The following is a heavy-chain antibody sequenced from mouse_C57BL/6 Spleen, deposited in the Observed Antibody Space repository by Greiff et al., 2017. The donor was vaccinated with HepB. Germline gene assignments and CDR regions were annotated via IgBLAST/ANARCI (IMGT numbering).Heavy chain of an antibody. D-gene: IGHD1-1*01. Sequence: EVMLVESRGGLVKPGGSLKLSCAASGFTFSDYGMHWVRQAPEKGLEWVAYISSGSSTIYYADTVKGRFTISRDNAKNTLFLQMTRLRSEDTAMYYCAREATVGYAMDYWGQGTSVTVSS. CDR1: GFTFSDYG. CDR2: ISSGSSTI. J-gene: IGHJ4*01. CDR3: AREATVGYAMDY. V-gene: IGHV5-17*01.